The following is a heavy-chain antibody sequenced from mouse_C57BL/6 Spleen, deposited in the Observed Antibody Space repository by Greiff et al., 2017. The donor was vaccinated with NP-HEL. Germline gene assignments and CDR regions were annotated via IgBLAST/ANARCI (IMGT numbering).Heavy chain of an antibody. J-gene: IGHJ2*01. CDR1: GYTFTDYY. CDR3: ARRNYDYFDY. CDR2: INPNNGGT. Sequence: EVQLQQSGPELVKPGASVKISCKASGYTFTDYYMNWVKQSHGKSLEWIGDINPNNGGTSYNQKFKGKATLTVDKSSSTAYMELRSLTSEDSAVYYCARRNYDYFDYWGQGTTLTVSS. D-gene: IGHD1-1*01. V-gene: IGHV1-26*01.